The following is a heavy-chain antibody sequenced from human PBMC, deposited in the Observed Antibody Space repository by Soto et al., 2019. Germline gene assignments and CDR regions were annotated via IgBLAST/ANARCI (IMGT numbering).Heavy chain of an antibody. CDR2: INHSGST. CDR3: AGGSVVSSTGYFDY. D-gene: IGHD2-15*01. CDR1: GGSFSGYY. J-gene: IGHJ4*02. Sequence: TSETLSLTCAVYGGSFSGYYWSWIRQPPGKGLEWIGEINHSGSTNYNPSLKSRVTISVDTSKNQFSLKLSSVTAADTAVYYCAGGSVVSSTGYFDYWGQGTLVTVSS. V-gene: IGHV4-34*01.